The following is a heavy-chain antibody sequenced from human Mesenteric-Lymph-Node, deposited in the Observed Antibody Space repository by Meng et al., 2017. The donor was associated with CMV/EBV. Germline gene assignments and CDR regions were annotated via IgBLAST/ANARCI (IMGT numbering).Heavy chain of an antibody. CDR3: AKDLREKYYSDNSGFDYYYGMDV. D-gene: IGHD3-22*01. CDR2: MWYDGSNR. CDR1: GFTFSSYG. J-gene: IGHJ6*02. V-gene: IGHV3-30*02. Sequence: GESLKISCVASGFTFSSYGMHWVRQAPGKGLEWVAFMWYDGSNRYYVDSVKGRFTISRDNSRNTVHLEMNSLRAEDTAVYYCAKDLREKYYSDNSGFDYYYGMDVWGQGTTVTVSS.